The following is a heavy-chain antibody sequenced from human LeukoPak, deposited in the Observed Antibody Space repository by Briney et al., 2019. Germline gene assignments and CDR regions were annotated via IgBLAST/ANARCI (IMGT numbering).Heavy chain of an antibody. CDR1: GFSFSYYN. Sequence: GGSLRLSCEASGFSFSYYNMDWVRQAPGKGLEWISYISSSSSTIYYADSVKGRFTISRDYAKNSLFLHMNSLRAEDTAVYYCASPFSSYNDGSGYHPYGMDVWGQGTTVTVSS. J-gene: IGHJ6*02. CDR3: ASPFSSYNDGSGYHPYGMDV. CDR2: ISSSSSTI. V-gene: IGHV3-48*04. D-gene: IGHD3-22*01.